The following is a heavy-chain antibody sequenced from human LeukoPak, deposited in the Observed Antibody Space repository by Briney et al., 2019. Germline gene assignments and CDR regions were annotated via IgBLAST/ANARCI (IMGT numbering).Heavy chain of an antibody. CDR2: IYDSGST. CDR1: GGSINNYY. Sequence: PSETLSLTCAVSGGSINNYYWSWIRQPPGKGLEWIGYIYDSGSTNYNPSLKSRVTTSLDTSKNQVSLELSSVTAADTAVYYCARGGSGSYSDYWGQGTLVTVSS. J-gene: IGHJ4*02. CDR3: ARGGSGSYSDY. D-gene: IGHD1-26*01. V-gene: IGHV4-59*01.